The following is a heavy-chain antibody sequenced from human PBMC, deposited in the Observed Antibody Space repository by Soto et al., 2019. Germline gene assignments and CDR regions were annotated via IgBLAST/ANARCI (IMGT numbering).Heavy chain of an antibody. V-gene: IGHV3-30*18. CDR2: VSNDGTVQ. CDR1: GFTFSGYG. D-gene: IGHD6-19*01. J-gene: IGHJ4*02. CDR3: AKEVHSGGWETYFKD. Sequence: QVQLVESGGDVVQPGTSLRLSCAASGFTFSGYGMHWVRQAPGRGLDWVAVVSNDGTVQHYADSVKGRFTISRDNSKNMLYLQINRLRADDTAVYYCAKEVHSGGWETYFKDWGQGSLVTVSS.